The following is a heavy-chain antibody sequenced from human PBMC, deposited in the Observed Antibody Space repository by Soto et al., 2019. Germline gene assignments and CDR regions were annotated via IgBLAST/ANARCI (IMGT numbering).Heavy chain of an antibody. CDR1: GFTFSSYG. CDR3: AKVYSAKSGGIFFDL. J-gene: IGHJ2*01. D-gene: IGHD3-16*01. V-gene: IGHV3-30*18. Sequence: PVGSLRLSCAASGFTFSSYGMHWVRQAPGKGLEWVAVISYEGSHEFYADSVKGRFTISRDNAKYTLHLQVNSLRSEDTAVYYCAKVYSAKSGGIFFDLCGRRTLVTVSS. CDR2: ISYEGSHE.